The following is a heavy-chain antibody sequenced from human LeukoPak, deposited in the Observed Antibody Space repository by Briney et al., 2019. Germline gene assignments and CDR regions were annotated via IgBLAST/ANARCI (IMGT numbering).Heavy chain of an antibody. V-gene: IGHV3-30*03. D-gene: IGHD1-14*01. CDR2: ISYDGSNK. CDR1: GSTFSSYG. CDR3: ATGEPTNSLDY. Sequence: GGSLRLSCAASGSTFSSYGMHWVRQAPGKGLEWVAVISYDGSNKYYADSVKGRFTISRDNSKNTLYLQMNSLRAEDTAVYYCATGEPTNSLDYWGQGTLVTVSS. J-gene: IGHJ4*02.